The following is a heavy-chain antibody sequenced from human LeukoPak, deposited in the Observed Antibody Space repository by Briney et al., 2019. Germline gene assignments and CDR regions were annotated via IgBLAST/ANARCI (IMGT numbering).Heavy chain of an antibody. J-gene: IGHJ4*02. V-gene: IGHV4-39*07. CDR2: INHSGST. Sequence: PSETLSLTCTVSGGSISSSSYYWGWIRQPPGKVLEWIGEINHSGSTNYNPSLKSRVTISVDTSKNQFSLKLSSVTAADTAVYYCARLRWYNFDYWGQGTLVTVSS. CDR1: GGSISSSSYY. D-gene: IGHD4-23*01. CDR3: ARLRWYNFDY.